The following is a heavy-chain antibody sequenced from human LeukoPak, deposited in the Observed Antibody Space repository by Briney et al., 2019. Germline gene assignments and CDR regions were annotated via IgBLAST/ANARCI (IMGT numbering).Heavy chain of an antibody. Sequence: ASVKVSCKASGYIFTGYYMHWVRQAPGQGLEWMGWINPNSGGTNYAQKFQGRVTMTRDTSISTAYMELSRLRSDDTAVYYCARDPGYCGGGSFYLAYYFDYWGQGTLVTVSS. D-gene: IGHD2-15*01. CDR2: INPNSGGT. CDR3: ARDPGYCGGGSFYLAYYFDY. CDR1: GYIFTGYY. J-gene: IGHJ4*02. V-gene: IGHV1-2*02.